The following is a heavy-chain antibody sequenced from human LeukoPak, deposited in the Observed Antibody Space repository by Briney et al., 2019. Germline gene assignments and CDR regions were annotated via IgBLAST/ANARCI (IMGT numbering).Heavy chain of an antibody. CDR3: ARMSRFSWTPYYFDY. CDR2: IYHNGIT. CDR1: GDSISSFY. Sequence: SETLSLTCTVSGDSISSFYWSWIRQPPGKGLEWIGYIYHNGITNYNPFLKGRVTISIDTSKTQFSLKLSSVTAADTAVYYCARMSRFSWTPYYFDYWSQGTLVIVSS. J-gene: IGHJ4*02. D-gene: IGHD3/OR15-3a*01. V-gene: IGHV4-59*01.